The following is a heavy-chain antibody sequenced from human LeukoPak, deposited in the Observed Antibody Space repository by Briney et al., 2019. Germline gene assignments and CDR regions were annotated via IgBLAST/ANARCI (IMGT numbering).Heavy chain of an antibody. D-gene: IGHD6-6*01. J-gene: IGHJ4*02. V-gene: IGHV1-18*01. CDR1: GYTFSNYG. Sequence: GASVKVSCKASGYTFSNYGISWVRQAPGQGLEWMGWIIAHNGNTNYAQKFQGRVTMTRDTSISTAYMELSRLRSDDTAVYYCARGPYSSSPINFDYWGQGTLVTVSS. CDR3: ARGPYSSSPINFDY. CDR2: IIAHNGNT.